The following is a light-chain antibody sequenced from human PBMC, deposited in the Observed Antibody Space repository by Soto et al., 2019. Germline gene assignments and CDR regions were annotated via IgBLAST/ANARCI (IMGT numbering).Light chain of an antibody. Sequence: QSVLTQSPSASGTPGQRVTISCSGSASTIGRNYVYWYQQLPGTAPKLLIYRNSQRPSGVPDRFSGSKSGTSASLAISGLRSEDVADYYCAAWDDNLSGLYVFGAGTKLTVL. CDR3: AAWDDNLSGLYV. CDR1: ASTIGRNY. J-gene: IGLJ1*01. CDR2: RNS. V-gene: IGLV1-47*01.